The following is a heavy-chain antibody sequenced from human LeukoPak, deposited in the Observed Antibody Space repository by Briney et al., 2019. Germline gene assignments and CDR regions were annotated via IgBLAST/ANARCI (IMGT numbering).Heavy chain of an antibody. D-gene: IGHD1-26*01. Sequence: GGSLSLSCAASGFTFSSYSINWVRQAPARGLGWVSSISSSSSYIYYADSLKSRFTISGDNAKNSRYLQMKSLRAECRAVYYCARIHRGSLYSYYMDVWGKGTTVTVSS. CDR1: GFTFSSYS. CDR3: ARIHRGSLYSYYMDV. V-gene: IGHV3-21*01. CDR2: ISSSSSYI. J-gene: IGHJ6*03.